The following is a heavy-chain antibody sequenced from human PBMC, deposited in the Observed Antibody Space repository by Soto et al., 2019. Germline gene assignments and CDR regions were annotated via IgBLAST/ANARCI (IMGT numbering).Heavy chain of an antibody. J-gene: IGHJ2*01. Sequence: EVQLLESGGGLVQPGGSLRLSCAASGFTFSSYAMSWVRQAPGKGLEWVSAISGSGGSTYYADSVKGRFTISRDNYKNTLYLQMNSLRAEDTSVYYCARGSGSSGGWYFDLWGRGTLVTVSS. CDR1: GFTFSSYA. CDR3: ARGSGSSGGWYFDL. CDR2: ISGSGGST. V-gene: IGHV3-23*01. D-gene: IGHD3-10*01.